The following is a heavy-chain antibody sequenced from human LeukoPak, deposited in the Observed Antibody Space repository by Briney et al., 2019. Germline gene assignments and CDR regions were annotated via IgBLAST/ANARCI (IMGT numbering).Heavy chain of an antibody. CDR3: ARDSGYSYGPLDS. J-gene: IGHJ4*02. CDR2: ISDSGST. V-gene: IGHV4-31*03. Sequence: PSETLSLTCTVSGGSISSGSYYWSWLRQHPGKGLEWIGSISDSGSTYYNPSLKSRVTISVDTSKNQFSLKLSSVTAADTAVYYCARDSGYSYGPLDSWGQGTLVTVSS. D-gene: IGHD5-18*01. CDR1: GGSISSGSYY.